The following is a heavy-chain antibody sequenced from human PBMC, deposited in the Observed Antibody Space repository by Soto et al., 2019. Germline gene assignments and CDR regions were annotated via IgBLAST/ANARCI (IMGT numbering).Heavy chain of an antibody. CDR3: ARDKDWAFDY. J-gene: IGHJ4*02. Sequence: EVQLVESGGGLVQPGGSLRLSCVASGFTFSSYSMVWVRQVPGKGLEWVSYIFATSTTIYYADSVKGRFTVSRDNTQNSLFLLMTSLRAEDTAIYYCARDKDWAFDYWGQGTLVTVSS. V-gene: IGHV3-48*04. CDR2: IFATSTTI. CDR1: GFTFSSYS. D-gene: IGHD3-9*01.